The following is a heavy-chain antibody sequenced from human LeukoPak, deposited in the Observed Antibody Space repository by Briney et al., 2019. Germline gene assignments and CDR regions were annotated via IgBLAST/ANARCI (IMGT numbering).Heavy chain of an antibody. CDR2: IYYSGST. CDR3: ARHGLGYSMLFDY. Sequence: SETLSLTCIVSGGSISSSSYYWGWIRQPPGKGLEWIGSIYYSGSTYYNPSLKSRVTISVDTSKNQFSLKLSSVTAADTAVYYCARHGLGYSMLFDYWGQGTLVTVSS. V-gene: IGHV4-39*01. CDR1: GGSISSSSYY. D-gene: IGHD3-22*01. J-gene: IGHJ4*02.